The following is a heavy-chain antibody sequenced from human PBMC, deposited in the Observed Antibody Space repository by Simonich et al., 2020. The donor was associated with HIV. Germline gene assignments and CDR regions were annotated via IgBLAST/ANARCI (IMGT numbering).Heavy chain of an antibody. CDR2: INHSGIT. J-gene: IGHJ4*02. D-gene: IGHD3-3*01. V-gene: IGHV4-34*01. CDR3: ARRDLELILYFDY. CDR1: GGSFSGYY. Sequence: QVQLQQWGAGLLKPSETLSLTCAVYGGSFSGYYWSWIRQPPRKGLEWIGEINHSGITNYKSSLNSRATISVDKSKNQFSLKLSSVTAADTAIYYCARRDLELILYFDYWGQGNLVTVSS.